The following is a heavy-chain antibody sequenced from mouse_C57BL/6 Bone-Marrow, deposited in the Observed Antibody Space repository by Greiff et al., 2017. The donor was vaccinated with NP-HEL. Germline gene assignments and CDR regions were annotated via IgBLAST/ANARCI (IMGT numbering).Heavy chain of an antibody. CDR3: ALITTVVATEGYYFDY. D-gene: IGHD1-1*01. J-gene: IGHJ2*01. CDR1: GYTFTSYW. V-gene: IGHV1-72*01. Sequence: QVQLQQSGAELVKPGASVKLSCKASGYTFTSYWMHWVKQRPGRGLEWIGRIDPNSGGTKYNEKFKSKATLTVDKPSSTAYMQLSSLTSEDSAVYYCALITTVVATEGYYFDYWGQGTTLTVSS. CDR2: IDPNSGGT.